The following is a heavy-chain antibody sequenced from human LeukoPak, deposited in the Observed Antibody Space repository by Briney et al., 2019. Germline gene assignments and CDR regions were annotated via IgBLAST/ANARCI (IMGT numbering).Heavy chain of an antibody. J-gene: IGHJ4*02. Sequence: PGGSLRLSCAASGFTFTSYSMSWVRQASGKGLEWVGRIRSKANSYATAYAASVKGRFTISRDDSKNTAYLQMNSLKTEDTAVYYCTSSSWYWGQGTLVTVSS. D-gene: IGHD6-13*01. CDR2: IRSKANSYAT. V-gene: IGHV3-73*01. CDR1: GFTFTSYS. CDR3: TSSSWY.